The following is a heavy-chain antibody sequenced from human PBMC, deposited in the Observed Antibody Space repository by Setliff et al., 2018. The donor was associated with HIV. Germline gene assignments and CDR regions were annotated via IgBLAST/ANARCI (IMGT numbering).Heavy chain of an antibody. CDR1: GGSISSSSHY. D-gene: IGHD5-18*01. Sequence: SETLSLTCTVSGGSISSSSHYWDWIRQPPGKGLEWIGSIYFSGSTYYNPSLKSRVTISVDTSTNQFSLKLSSVTAADTAVYYCARPRYTYGTPPAFDIWGRGTVVTVSS. J-gene: IGHJ3*02. CDR2: IYFSGST. CDR3: ARPRYTYGTPPAFDI. V-gene: IGHV4-39*01.